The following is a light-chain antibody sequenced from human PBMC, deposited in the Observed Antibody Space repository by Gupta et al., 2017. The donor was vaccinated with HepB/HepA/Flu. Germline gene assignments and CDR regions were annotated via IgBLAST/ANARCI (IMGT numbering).Light chain of an antibody. CDR1: QSVNSY. Sequence: ETVLTQSPATLSLSPGQRATLSCRASQSVNSYLAWYQQKPGQAPRLLIYDASQRATGIPARFSGSGYGTDFTLTISSREPEDFAVYYCQQRNNWPPITFGGGTKVDI. CDR3: QQRNNWPPIT. V-gene: IGKV3-11*01. J-gene: IGKJ4*01. CDR2: DAS.